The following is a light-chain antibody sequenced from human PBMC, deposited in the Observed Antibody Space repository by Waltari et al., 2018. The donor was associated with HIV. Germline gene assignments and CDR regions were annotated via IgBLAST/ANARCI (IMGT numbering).Light chain of an antibody. CDR1: SSVGGLNNL. CDR3: CSYAGSSTYVV. Sequence: QSALTQPPSVSGSPGQSIPISSPGTSSVGGLNNLVSRYQQHPGKAPKLRIYEVSKRPSGVSNRFSGSKSGNTASLTISGLQAEDEADYYCCSYAGSSTYVVFGGGTKLTVL. J-gene: IGLJ2*01. CDR2: EVS. V-gene: IGLV2-23*02.